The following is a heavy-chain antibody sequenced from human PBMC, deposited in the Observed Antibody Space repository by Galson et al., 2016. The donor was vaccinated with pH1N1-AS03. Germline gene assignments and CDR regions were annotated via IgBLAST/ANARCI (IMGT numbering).Heavy chain of an antibody. CDR3: ARDLSIAAAGDAYYYYYMDV. Sequence: SLRLSCAASGFTFNSYWMTWVRQAPGKGLEWVAVIWYDGSSKYYADSVKGRYTISRDNSKNTLYLQMNSLRAEGTAVYFCARDLSIAAAGDAYYYYYMDVWGKGTTVTVSS. CDR2: IWYDGSSK. V-gene: IGHV3-33*08. CDR1: GFTFNSYW. J-gene: IGHJ6*03. D-gene: IGHD6-13*01.